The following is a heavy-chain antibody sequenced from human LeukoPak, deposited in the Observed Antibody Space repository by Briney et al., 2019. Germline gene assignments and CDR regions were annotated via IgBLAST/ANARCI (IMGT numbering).Heavy chain of an antibody. J-gene: IGHJ4*02. CDR2: IYSGGST. CDR1: GFTFSNAW. D-gene: IGHD3-22*01. Sequence: GGSLRLSCAASGFTFSNAWMSWVRQAPGKGLEWVSVIYSGGSTYYADSVKGRFTISRDNSKNTLYLQMNSLRAEDTAAYYCARESSGYLDYWGQGTLVTVSS. V-gene: IGHV3-66*01. CDR3: ARESSGYLDY.